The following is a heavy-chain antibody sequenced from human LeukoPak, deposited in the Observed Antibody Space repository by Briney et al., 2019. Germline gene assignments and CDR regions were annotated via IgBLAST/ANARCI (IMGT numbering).Heavy chain of an antibody. CDR1: GFTFSGFW. J-gene: IGHJ3*01. CDR3: ARSSYSSSSSV. Sequence: GGSLRLSCAVSGFTFSGFWMSWSRQAPGKGLEWVASINSDGSEGYYADVVKGRFTISRDNAKNSLYLQINSLRAEDAAVYYCARSSYSSSSSVWGQGTMVTVSS. V-gene: IGHV3-7*03. D-gene: IGHD6-6*01. CDR2: INSDGSEG.